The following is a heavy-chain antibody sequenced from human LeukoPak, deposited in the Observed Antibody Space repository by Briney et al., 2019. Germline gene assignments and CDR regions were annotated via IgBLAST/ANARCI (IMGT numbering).Heavy chain of an antibody. CDR3: SRDSLSSCGGDCYSGLDV. V-gene: IGHV3-23*01. J-gene: IGHJ6*02. Sequence: GGSLRLSCAASGFTFSSYAMSWVRQAPGRGLEWVSGITGSGGRSFYADSVKGRFTISRDNAKNTLYLQMNSLRAEDTAVYYCSRDSLSSCGGDCYSGLDVWGQGTTVTVSS. CDR1: GFTFSSYA. CDR2: ITGSGGRS. D-gene: IGHD2-21*02.